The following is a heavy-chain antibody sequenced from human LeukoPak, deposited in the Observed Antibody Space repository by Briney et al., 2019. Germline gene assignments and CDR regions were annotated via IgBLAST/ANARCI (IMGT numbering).Heavy chain of an antibody. J-gene: IGHJ5*02. CDR1: GYSISSGYH. CDR3: AREDMRFRSPRGEFDP. D-gene: IGHD3-16*01. CDR2: IYHSGST. Sequence: SETLSLTCTVSGYSISSGYHWGWIRQPPGKGLEWIGSIYHSGSTYYNPSLKSRVTISVDTSKNQFSLKLRSVTAADTAVYYCAREDMRFRSPRGEFDPWGQGTLVTVSS. V-gene: IGHV4-38-2*02.